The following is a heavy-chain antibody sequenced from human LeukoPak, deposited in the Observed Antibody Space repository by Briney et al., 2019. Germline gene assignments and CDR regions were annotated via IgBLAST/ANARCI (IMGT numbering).Heavy chain of an antibody. V-gene: IGHV1-2*02. CDR3: ARAGGIGYCSSTSCYRGNDY. Sequence: ASVMVSCKASGYTFTGYYMHWVRQAPGQGLEWMGWINPNSGGTNYAQKLQGRVTMTRDTSISTAYMELSRLRSDDTAVYYCARAGGIGYCSSTSCYRGNDYWGQGTLVTVSS. J-gene: IGHJ4*02. CDR2: INPNSGGT. CDR1: GYTFTGYY. D-gene: IGHD2-2*02.